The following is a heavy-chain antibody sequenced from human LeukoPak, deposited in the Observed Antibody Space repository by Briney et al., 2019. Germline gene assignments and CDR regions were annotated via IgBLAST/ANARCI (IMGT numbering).Heavy chain of an antibody. CDR2: ISGSSSTI. V-gene: IGHV3-11*04. CDR1: GFTSGVYY. CDR3: ARDGAEDYGIDY. D-gene: IGHD4/OR15-4a*01. J-gene: IGHJ4*02. Sequence: GGSLRLSCEVSGFTSGVYYMSWSRQAPGKGLEWISYISGSSSTIYYADSVKGRFTISRDNGKNSLYLQMNSLTVEDTGVYYCARDGAEDYGIDYWGRGTLVTVSS.